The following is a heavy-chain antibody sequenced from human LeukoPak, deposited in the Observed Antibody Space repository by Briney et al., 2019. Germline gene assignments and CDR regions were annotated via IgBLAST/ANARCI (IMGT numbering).Heavy chain of an antibody. V-gene: IGHV4-59*01. CDR3: ARGDRYSDFDY. CDR2: IYYSGST. Sequence: SETLSLTCTVSGGSISSYYWSWIRQPPGKGLEWIGYIYYSGSTNYNPSLKSRVTISVDTSKNQFSLKLSSVTAADTAVYYCARGDRYSDFDYWGQGTLVTVSS. CDR1: GGSISSYY. D-gene: IGHD1-14*01. J-gene: IGHJ4*02.